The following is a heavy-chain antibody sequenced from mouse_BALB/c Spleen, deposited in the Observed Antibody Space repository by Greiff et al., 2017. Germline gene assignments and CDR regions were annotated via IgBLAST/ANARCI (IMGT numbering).Heavy chain of an antibody. CDR3: ARHYYGSSVDY. CDR2: ISNGGGST. Sequence: EVKLVESGGGLVKPGGSLKLSCAASGFAFSSYDMSWVRQTPEKRLEWVAYISNGGGSTYYPDTVKGRFTISRDNAKNTLYLQMSSLKSEDTAMYYCARHYYGSSVDYWGQGTSVTVSS. CDR1: GFAFSSYD. D-gene: IGHD1-1*01. J-gene: IGHJ4*01. V-gene: IGHV5-12-1*01.